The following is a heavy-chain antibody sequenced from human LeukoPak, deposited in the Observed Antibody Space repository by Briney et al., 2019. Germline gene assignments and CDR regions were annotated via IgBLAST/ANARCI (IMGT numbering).Heavy chain of an antibody. V-gene: IGHV4-4*07. J-gene: IGHJ4*02. CDR1: GGSISSYY. CDR3: ARTSARGAQFDY. Sequence: SETLSLTCSVSGGSISSYYWSWIRQPAGKGLEWIGRIYSSGSTNYNPSLKTRVTMSLDTSKNQFSLNLTTVTAADTAVYYCARTSARGAQFDYWGQGTLVAVSS. D-gene: IGHD3-10*01. CDR2: IYSSGST.